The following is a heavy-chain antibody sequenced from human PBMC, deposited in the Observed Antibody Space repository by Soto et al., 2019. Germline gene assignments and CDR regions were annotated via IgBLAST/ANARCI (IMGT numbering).Heavy chain of an antibody. Sequence: SETLSLTCAVYSGSFSVYYCNWIRQSPWKGLEWIGEVNHAGITNYNPSLKSRVTISVDSSKNQFSLKLSSVTAADTAVYFCARDSTRRGACDIWGQGTIVPVSS. J-gene: IGHJ3*02. CDR3: ARDSTRRGACDI. D-gene: IGHD4-4*01. V-gene: IGHV4-34*01. CDR2: VNHAGIT. CDR1: SGSFSVYY.